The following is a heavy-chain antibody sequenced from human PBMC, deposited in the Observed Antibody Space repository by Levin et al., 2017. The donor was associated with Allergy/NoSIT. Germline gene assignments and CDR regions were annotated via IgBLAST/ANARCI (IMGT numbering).Heavy chain of an antibody. Sequence: GASVKVSCKASGYTFTSYYLHWIRQAPGQGLEWMGIINPSGGVTNYAHQFQGRVTLTSDTSTSTVYMELSGLTSEDTAVYYCARVGSSWYSNWYFDLWGRGTLVTVSS. CDR2: INPSGGVT. CDR1: GYTFTSYY. V-gene: IGHV1-46*01. CDR3: ARVGSSWYSNWYFDL. D-gene: IGHD6-13*01. J-gene: IGHJ2*01.